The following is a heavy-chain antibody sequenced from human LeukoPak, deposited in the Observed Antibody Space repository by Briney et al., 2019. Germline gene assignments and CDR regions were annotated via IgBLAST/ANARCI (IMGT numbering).Heavy chain of an antibody. CDR3: ARGHSFRGGYVSRWLDP. D-gene: IGHD3-10*01. Sequence: ASVKVSRKTSGYTFTSFHMHWVRQAPGQGLEWMGMIDPSGGSTTYAQNFQGRVTMTRDTSTNTFYMELSSLRSDDTAIYFCARGHSFRGGYVSRWLDPWGQGTLVTVSS. CDR1: GYTFTSFH. J-gene: IGHJ5*02. CDR2: IDPSGGST. V-gene: IGHV1-46*01.